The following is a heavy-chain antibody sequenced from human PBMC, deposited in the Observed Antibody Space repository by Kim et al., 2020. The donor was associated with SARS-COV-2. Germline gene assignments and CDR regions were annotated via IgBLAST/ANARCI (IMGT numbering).Heavy chain of an antibody. V-gene: IGHV6-1*01. CDR1: GDSVSRNNTV. CDR3: TRGWGFDY. CDR2: TYYRSRWYV. D-gene: IGHD7-27*01. J-gene: IGHJ4*02. Sequence: SQTLSLTCAMSGDSVSRNNTVCNWIRQSPSRGLEWLGRTYYRSRWYVDYAVSVRSRITINPDTSKNQFSLQLNSVTSEDTAVYYCTRGWGFDYWGQGTLVTVSS.